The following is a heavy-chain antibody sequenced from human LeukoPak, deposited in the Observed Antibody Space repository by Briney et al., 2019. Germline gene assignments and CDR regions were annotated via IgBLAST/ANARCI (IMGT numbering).Heavy chain of an antibody. CDR3: AELGITMIGGV. J-gene: IGHJ6*04. CDR1: GFTVSSNE. Sequence: GGSLRLSCAASGFTVSSNEMSWVRQAPGKGLERVSSISGGSTYYADSRKGRFTISRDNAKNSLYLQMNSLRAEDTAVYYCAELGITMIGGVWGKGTTVTISS. V-gene: IGHV3-38-3*01. D-gene: IGHD3-10*02. CDR2: ISGGST.